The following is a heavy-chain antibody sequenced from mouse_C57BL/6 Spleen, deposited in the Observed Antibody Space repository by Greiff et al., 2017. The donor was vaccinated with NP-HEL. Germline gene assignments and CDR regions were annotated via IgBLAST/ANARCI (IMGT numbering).Heavy chain of an antibody. CDR1: GFNITDYY. CDR3: ARHWDGYAMDY. Sequence: EVQGVESGAELVQPGASVKLSCTASGFNITDYYMHWVKQRTEQGLEWIGRIDPEDGETKYAPKFQGKATITADTSSNTAYLQLSSLTSEDTAVYYCARHWDGYAMDYWGQGTSVTVSS. V-gene: IGHV14-2*01. D-gene: IGHD4-1*01. J-gene: IGHJ4*01. CDR2: IDPEDGET.